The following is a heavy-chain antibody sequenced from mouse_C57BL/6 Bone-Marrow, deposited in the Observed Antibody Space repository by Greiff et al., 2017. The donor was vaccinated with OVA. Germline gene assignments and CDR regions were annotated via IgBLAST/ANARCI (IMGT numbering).Heavy chain of an antibody. J-gene: IGHJ3*01. V-gene: IGHV1-81*01. Sequence: VQLQQSGAELARPGASVKLSCKASGYTFTSYGISWVKQRTGQGLEWIGEIYPRSGNTYYNEKFKGKATLTADKSSSTAYMELRRLTSEDSAVYFCARRGGYDGFAYWGQGTLVTVSA. CDR2: IYPRSGNT. D-gene: IGHD2-2*01. CDR1: GYTFTSYG. CDR3: ARRGGYDGFAY.